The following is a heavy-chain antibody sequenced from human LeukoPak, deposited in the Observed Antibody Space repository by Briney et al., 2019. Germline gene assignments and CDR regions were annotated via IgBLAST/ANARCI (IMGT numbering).Heavy chain of an antibody. D-gene: IGHD3-16*01. CDR3: ARGHYGMDV. Sequence: PGGSLRLSCAASGFSIRTYGMHWVRQAPGKGLEWLAAVWSDGRNKFYEESVKGRINISRDNSKSTLYLQMNSLRAEDTAVYYCARGHYGMDVWGQGTTVTVSS. V-gene: IGHV3-33*03. CDR2: VWSDGRNK. J-gene: IGHJ6*02. CDR1: GFSIRTYG.